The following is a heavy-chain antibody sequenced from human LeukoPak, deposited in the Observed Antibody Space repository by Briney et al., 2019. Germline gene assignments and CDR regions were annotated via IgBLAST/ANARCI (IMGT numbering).Heavy chain of an antibody. J-gene: IGHJ4*02. CDR2: ISSNGGST. Sequence: TGGSLRLSCAASGFTFSSYAMHWVRQAPGKGLEYVSAISSNGGSTYYVNSVKGRFTISRDNSKNTLFLQMGSLRAEDMAVYYCARGGSIAARPIDYWGQGTLVTVSS. V-gene: IGHV3-64*01. CDR1: GFTFSSYA. D-gene: IGHD6-6*01. CDR3: ARGGSIAARPIDY.